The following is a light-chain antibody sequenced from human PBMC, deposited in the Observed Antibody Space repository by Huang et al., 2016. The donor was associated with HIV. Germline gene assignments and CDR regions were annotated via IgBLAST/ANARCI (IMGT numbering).Light chain of an antibody. CDR1: QAIGQY. CDR2: DAS. V-gene: IGKV1-33*01. CDR3: QHYNSLPPWT. J-gene: IGKJ1*01. Sequence: DIQMTQSPSSLSASIGDRVTITCQASQAIGQYLNWYQQKSGQAPKLLIFDASNLQTGVSSRFSGSGSGTDFTFTINTLQPEDIATYYCQHYNSLPPWTFGQGTRVQI.